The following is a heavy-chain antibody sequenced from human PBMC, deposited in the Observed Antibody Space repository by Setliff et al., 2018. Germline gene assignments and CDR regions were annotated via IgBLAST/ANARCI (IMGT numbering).Heavy chain of an antibody. CDR3: ARALGATITHFDY. J-gene: IGHJ4*02. CDR2: IYHSGST. D-gene: IGHD1-26*01. CDR1: GGSISSSNW. Sequence: PSETLSLTCAVSGGSISSSNWWSWVRQPPGKGLEWIGEIYHSGSTNYNPSLKSRVTMSVDKSKNQFSLKLSSVTAADTAVYYCARALGATITHFDYWGQGTLVTSPQ. V-gene: IGHV4-4*02.